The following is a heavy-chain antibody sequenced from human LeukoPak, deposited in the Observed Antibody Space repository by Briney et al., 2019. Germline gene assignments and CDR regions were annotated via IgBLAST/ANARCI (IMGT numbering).Heavy chain of an antibody. J-gene: IGHJ4*02. CDR1: GFTFSRYA. V-gene: IGHV3-64*05. CDR3: VKDSSSGSYFDY. CDR2: ISSNGGST. D-gene: IGHD3-10*01. Sequence: GGPLRLSCSASGFTFSRYAMHWVRQAPGKGLEYVSAISSNGGSTYYAVSVKGSFTISRDNSRHTLPVKLNSLRVEDTAVYYCVKDSSSGSYFDYGGQGTLVTASS.